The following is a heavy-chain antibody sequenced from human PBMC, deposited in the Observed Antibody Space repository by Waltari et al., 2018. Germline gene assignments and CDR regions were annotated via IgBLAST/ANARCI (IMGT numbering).Heavy chain of an antibody. D-gene: IGHD6-19*01. CDR2: INHSGST. V-gene: IGHV4-34*01. CDR1: GGSFSGYY. J-gene: IGHJ4*02. CDR3: ARAPRYSSGWYAWGLYFDY. Sequence: QVQLQQWGAGLLKPSETLSLTCAVYGGSFSGYYWSWIRQPPGKGLEWIGEINHSGSTNYNPSLKSRVTISVDTSKNQFSLKLSSVTAADTAVYYWARAPRYSSGWYAWGLYFDYWGQGTLVTVSS.